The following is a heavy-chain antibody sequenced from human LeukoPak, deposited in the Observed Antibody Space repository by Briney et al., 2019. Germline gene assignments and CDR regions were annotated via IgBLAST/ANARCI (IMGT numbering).Heavy chain of an antibody. CDR2: ISGSGDNT. J-gene: IGHJ4*02. CDR1: GFTFSSHG. Sequence: GGSLRLSCAASGFTFSSHGMSWVRQAPGKGLEWVSTISGSGDNTYYADSVKGRFTISRDNSKNTLYLQMNSLRAEDTAVYYCAKATMVRGVILDYFDYWGQGTLVTVSS. CDR3: AKATMVRGVILDYFDY. D-gene: IGHD3-10*01. V-gene: IGHV3-23*01.